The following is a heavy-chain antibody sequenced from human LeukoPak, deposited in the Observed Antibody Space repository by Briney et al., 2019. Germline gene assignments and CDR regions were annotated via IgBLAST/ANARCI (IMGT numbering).Heavy chain of an antibody. Sequence: GASVKVSYKASGYTFTSYDINWVRQAPGHGLEWRGWMNPNSGNTGYAQKFQGRVTMTRNTSISTAYMELSSLRSEDTAVYYCARETVAPYGMYVWGQGTTVTVSS. CDR2: MNPNSGNT. J-gene: IGHJ6*02. CDR1: GYTFTSYD. CDR3: ARETVAPYGMYV. D-gene: IGHD1-14*01. V-gene: IGHV1-8*01.